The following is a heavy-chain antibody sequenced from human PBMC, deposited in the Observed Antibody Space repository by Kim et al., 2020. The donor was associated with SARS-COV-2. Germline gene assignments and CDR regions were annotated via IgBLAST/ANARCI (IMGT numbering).Heavy chain of an antibody. CDR2: IYYSGST. D-gene: IGHD2-2*01. CDR1: GGSISSYY. J-gene: IGHJ4*02. Sequence: SETLSLTCTVSGGSISSYYWSWIRQPPGKGLEWIGYIYYSGSTNYNPSLKSRVPISVDKSKNQFSLKLSSVTAADTAVYYCARLDKQCQLLDYWGQGTLVTVSS. CDR3: ARLDKQCQLLDY. V-gene: IGHV4-59*08.